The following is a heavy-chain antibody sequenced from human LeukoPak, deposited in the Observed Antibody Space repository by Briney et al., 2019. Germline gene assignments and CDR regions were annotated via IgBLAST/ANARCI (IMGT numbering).Heavy chain of an antibody. V-gene: IGHV3-43*02. D-gene: IGHD3-22*01. CDR1: GFTFDDYA. CDR2: ISGDGGST. Sequence: GGSVRLSCAASGFTFDDYAMHWVRQAPGKGLEWVSLISGDGGSTYYADSVKGRFTISRDNSKNSLYLQMNSLRTEDTALYYCAKGGDSSGYYYPFDYWGLGTLVTVSS. CDR3: AKGGDSSGYYYPFDY. J-gene: IGHJ4*02.